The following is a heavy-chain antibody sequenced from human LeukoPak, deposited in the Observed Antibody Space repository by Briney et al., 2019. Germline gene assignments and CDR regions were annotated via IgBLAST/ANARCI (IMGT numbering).Heavy chain of an antibody. Sequence: PSETLSLTCAVSGGSISSSGYSWSWIRQPPGKGLEWIGCIYHGASTYYNPAFKSRVTISVDRSKKQFSLKLSSVTAADTAVYYCARNTDTSGYRPYFDYWDQGTLVTVSS. CDR3: ARNTDTSGYRPYFDY. J-gene: IGHJ4*02. CDR2: IYHGAST. CDR1: GGSISSSGYS. V-gene: IGHV4-30-2*01. D-gene: IGHD3-22*01.